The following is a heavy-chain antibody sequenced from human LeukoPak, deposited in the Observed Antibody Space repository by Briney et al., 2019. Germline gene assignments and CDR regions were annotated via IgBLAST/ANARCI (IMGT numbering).Heavy chain of an antibody. CDR3: AKNYFGSGSYPYYYYMDV. Sequence: GGSLRLSCAASGFTFSTYAMSWVRQAPGKGLEWVSGISDSGDTIYYADSVKGRFTISRDNSKKTLYLQMNSLRGEDTAVYYCAKNYFGSGSYPYYYYMDVWGKGTTVSISS. D-gene: IGHD3-10*01. CDR2: ISDSGDTI. V-gene: IGHV3-23*01. J-gene: IGHJ6*03. CDR1: GFTFSTYA.